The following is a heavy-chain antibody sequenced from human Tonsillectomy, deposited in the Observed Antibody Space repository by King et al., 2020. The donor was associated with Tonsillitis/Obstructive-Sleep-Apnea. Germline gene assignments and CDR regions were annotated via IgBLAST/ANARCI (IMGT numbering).Heavy chain of an antibody. CDR2: IYDSGST. CDR1: GDSISTYY. V-gene: IGHV4-59*01. J-gene: IGHJ2*01. Sequence: QLQESGPGLVKPSETLSLTCTVSGDSISTYYWNWIRQPPGKGLDWIGYIYDSGSTNYNPSLRSRVTISVDTSKNKFSLNLSSVTAADTAVYYCARDYFDRRGNWYFDLWGRGTLVTVSS. D-gene: IGHD3-22*01. CDR3: ARDYFDRRGNWYFDL.